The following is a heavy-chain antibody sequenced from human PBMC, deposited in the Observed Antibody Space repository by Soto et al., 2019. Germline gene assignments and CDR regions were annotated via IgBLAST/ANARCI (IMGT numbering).Heavy chain of an antibody. CDR1: GFTFSSYG. J-gene: IGHJ4*02. D-gene: IGHD6-6*01. CDR2: IWYDGSNK. V-gene: IGHV3-33*01. CDR3: ARDPGSSEGY. Sequence: GESLKISCAASGFTFSSYGMHWVRQAPGKGLEWVAVIWYDGSNKYYADSVKGRFTISRDNSKNTLYLQMNSLRAEDTAVYYCARDPGSSEGYWGQGTLVTVSS.